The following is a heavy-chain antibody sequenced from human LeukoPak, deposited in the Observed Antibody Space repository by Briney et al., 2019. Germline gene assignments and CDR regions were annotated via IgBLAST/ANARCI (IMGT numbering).Heavy chain of an antibody. D-gene: IGHD1-20*01. Sequence: PSETLSLTCTVSGGSISSSSYYWGWIRQPPGKGLEWIGSIYYSGSTYYNPSLKSRVTISVDTSKNQFSLKLSSVTAADTAVYYCARGHEITGTDYWGQGTLVTVSS. V-gene: IGHV4-39*01. CDR1: GGSISSSSYY. J-gene: IGHJ4*02. CDR3: ARGHEITGTDY. CDR2: IYYSGST.